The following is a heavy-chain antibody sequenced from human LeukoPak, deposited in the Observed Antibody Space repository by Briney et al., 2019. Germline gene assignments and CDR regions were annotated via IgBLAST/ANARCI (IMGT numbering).Heavy chain of an antibody. J-gene: IGHJ4*02. CDR2: INHSGST. V-gene: IGHV4-34*01. Sequence: RSETLSLTCAVYGGSFSGYYWSWIRQPPGKGLEWIGEINHSGSTNYNPSLKSRVTISVDTSKNQFSLKLSSVTAADTAVYYCASGAYYFDHWGQGTLVTVSS. CDR1: GGSFSGYY. CDR3: ASGAYYFDH.